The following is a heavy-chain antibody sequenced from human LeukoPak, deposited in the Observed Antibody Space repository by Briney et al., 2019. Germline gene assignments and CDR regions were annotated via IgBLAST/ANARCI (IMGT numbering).Heavy chain of an antibody. Sequence: ASVKVSCKASGYTFTRYGITWVRQAPGQGLEWVGWISAYNGGTNFAQKVQGRVTMTTDTSTSTAYMELRSLRSDDTAVYYCARLAEDIVVVPAADNWFDPWGQGTLVTVSS. D-gene: IGHD2-2*01. CDR3: ARLAEDIVVVPAADNWFDP. CDR2: ISAYNGGT. CDR1: GYTFTRYG. J-gene: IGHJ5*02. V-gene: IGHV1-18*01.